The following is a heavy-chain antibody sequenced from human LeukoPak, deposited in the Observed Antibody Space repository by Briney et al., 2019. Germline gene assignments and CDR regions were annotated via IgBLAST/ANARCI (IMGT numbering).Heavy chain of an antibody. CDR2: IRYDASNK. CDR1: GFIFSDYG. V-gene: IGHV3-30*02. D-gene: IGHD3-10*01. CDR3: ARDPSGHGMDV. J-gene: IGHJ6*02. Sequence: TGGSLRLSCAASGFIFSDYGMHWVRQAPGKGLDWVAFIRYDASNKDYADSVKGQFTISRDNSKNTLYLQINSLRAEDTAVYYCARDPSGHGMDVWGQGTTVTVSS.